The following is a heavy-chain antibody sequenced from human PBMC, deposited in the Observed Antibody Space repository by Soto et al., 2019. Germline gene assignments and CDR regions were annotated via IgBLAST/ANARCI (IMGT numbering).Heavy chain of an antibody. CDR1: GGSFSGYY. D-gene: IGHD4-17*01. Sequence: QVQLQQWGAGLLKPSETLSLTCAVYGGSFSGYYWSWIRQPPGKGLEWIGEINHSGSTNYNPSLKSRVTISVDTSKNQFSLKLSSVTAEDTAVYYCARGRGLRPTKFDYWGQGTLVTVSS. CDR2: INHSGST. CDR3: ARGRGLRPTKFDY. J-gene: IGHJ4*02. V-gene: IGHV4-34*01.